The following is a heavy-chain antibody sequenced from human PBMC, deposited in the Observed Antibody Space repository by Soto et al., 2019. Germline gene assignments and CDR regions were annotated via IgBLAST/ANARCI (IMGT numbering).Heavy chain of an antibody. CDR3: ARNPDLYYFDY. J-gene: IGHJ4*02. Sequence: SETLSLTCTVSGGSISSGGYYWSWIRQHPGKGLEWIGYIYYSGSTYYNPSLKSRVTISRDNAKNSLYLQMNSLRAEDTAVYYCARNPDLYYFDYWGQGTLVTVSS. CDR1: GGSISSGGYY. CDR2: IYYSGST. V-gene: IGHV4-31*03.